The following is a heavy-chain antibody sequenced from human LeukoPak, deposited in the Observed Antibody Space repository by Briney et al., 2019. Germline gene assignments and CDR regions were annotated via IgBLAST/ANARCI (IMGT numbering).Heavy chain of an antibody. Sequence: SETLSLTCAVYGGSFSGYYWSWIRQPPGKGLEWIGEINHSGSTNYNPSLKSRVTISVDTSKNQFSLKLSSVTAADAAVYCCARLRTTVVPEGFDYWGQGTLVTVSS. CDR1: GGSFSGYY. CDR3: ARLRTTVVPEGFDY. J-gene: IGHJ4*02. CDR2: INHSGST. D-gene: IGHD4-17*01. V-gene: IGHV4-34*01.